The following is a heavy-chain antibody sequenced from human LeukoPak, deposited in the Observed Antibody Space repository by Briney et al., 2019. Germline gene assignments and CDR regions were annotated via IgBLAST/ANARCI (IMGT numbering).Heavy chain of an antibody. D-gene: IGHD3-3*01. J-gene: IGHJ4*02. V-gene: IGHV3-21*01. CDR3: ARGDDFWSGPNFDY. CDR1: GFTFSSYS. Sequence: GGSPRLSCAASGFTFSSYSMNWVRQAPGKGLEWVSSISSSSSYIYYADSVKGRFTIPRDNAKNSLYLQMNSLRAEDTAVYYCARGDDFWSGPNFDYWGQGTLVTVSS. CDR2: ISSSSSYI.